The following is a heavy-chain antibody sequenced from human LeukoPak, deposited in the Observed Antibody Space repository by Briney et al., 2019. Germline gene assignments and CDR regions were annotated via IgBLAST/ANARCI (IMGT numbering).Heavy chain of an antibody. J-gene: IGHJ4*02. CDR3: TGLADSNYDFDY. V-gene: IGHV3-66*02. Sequence: GGSLRLSCAASGFTVSSNYMSWVRQAPGKGLEWVAVIYSGGSTYYAESVKGRFTISRDNSKNTLYLPMNSLRAEDTAVYYCTGLADSNYDFDYWGQGTLVTVSS. CDR1: GFTVSSNY. CDR2: IYSGGST. D-gene: IGHD4-11*01.